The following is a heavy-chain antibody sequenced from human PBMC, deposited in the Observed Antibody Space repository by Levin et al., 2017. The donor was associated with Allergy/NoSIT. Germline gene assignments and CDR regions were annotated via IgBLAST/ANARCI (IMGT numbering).Heavy chain of an antibody. CDR3: ARDPKLIAVGRAYYYYGMDV. J-gene: IGHJ6*02. D-gene: IGHD2-21*01. CDR2: IYYSEST. CDR1: GGSINTSDYY. V-gene: IGHV4-39*07. Sequence: SQTLSLTCTVSGGSINTSDYYWAWIRQSPGKGLEWIGSIYYSESTFYTPSLKTRVTMSVDTSKNQFSLQLSSVTAADTAVYYCARDPKLIAVGRAYYYYGMDVWGPGTTVTVSS.